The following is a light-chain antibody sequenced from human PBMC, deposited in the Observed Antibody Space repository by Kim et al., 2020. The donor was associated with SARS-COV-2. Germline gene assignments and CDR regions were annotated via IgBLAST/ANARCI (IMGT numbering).Light chain of an antibody. CDR3: HQVNSYPHT. CDR2: AAS. Sequence: DIQLTQSPSFLSASVGDRATITCRASRAISIYVARYQQKPGKAPKLLIYAASILQSGVPSRFSGSGSGTEFTLTISTLQTEDSATYYCHQVNSYPHTFGQGTKLEI. J-gene: IGKJ2*01. V-gene: IGKV1-9*01. CDR1: RAISIY.